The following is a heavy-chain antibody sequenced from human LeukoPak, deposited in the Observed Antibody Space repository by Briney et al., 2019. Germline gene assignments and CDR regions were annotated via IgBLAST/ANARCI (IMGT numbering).Heavy chain of an antibody. J-gene: IGHJ6*03. Sequence: GGSLRLSCAASGFTFDDYAMHWVRQAPGKGLEWVSGVSWNSGSISYADSVKGRFTISRDNAKNSLYLQVNSLRAEDMALYYCAKAVAPYYYMDVWGKGTTVTVSS. CDR2: VSWNSGSI. CDR3: AKAVAPYYYMDV. V-gene: IGHV3-9*03. CDR1: GFTFDDYA. D-gene: IGHD6-19*01.